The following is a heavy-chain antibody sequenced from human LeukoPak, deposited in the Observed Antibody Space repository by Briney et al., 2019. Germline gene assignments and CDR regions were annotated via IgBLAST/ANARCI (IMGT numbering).Heavy chain of an antibody. J-gene: IGHJ1*01. Sequence: ASVKVSCKASGYTFTNYGISWVRQAPGQGLEWMGWSSPYNGKTNYPQELQGRVTMTTDTSTSTAYMELRSLRSDDTAMYYCARGLLTFGGVIGGPQALEHFQHWGQGTLVTVSS. CDR3: ARGLLTFGGVIGGPQALEHFQH. CDR1: GYTFTNYG. D-gene: IGHD3-16*02. V-gene: IGHV1-18*01. CDR2: SSPYNGKT.